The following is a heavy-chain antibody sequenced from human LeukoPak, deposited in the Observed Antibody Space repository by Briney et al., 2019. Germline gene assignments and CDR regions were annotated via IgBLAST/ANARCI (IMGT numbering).Heavy chain of an antibody. V-gene: IGHV3-48*04. CDR2: ISSGGGTL. CDR1: GFTFSNYW. J-gene: IGHJ4*02. D-gene: IGHD1-26*01. CDR3: AVRSASYYKGVDY. Sequence: GGSLRLSCAASGFTFSNYWMNWVRQAPGKGLEWVSYISSGGGTLYYADSVKGRFTLSRDNAKNSLYLQMDSLRAEDTAVYYCAVRSASYYKGVDYWGQGTLVTVSS.